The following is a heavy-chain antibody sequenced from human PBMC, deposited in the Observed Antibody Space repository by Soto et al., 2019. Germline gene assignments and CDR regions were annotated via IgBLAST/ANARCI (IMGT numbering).Heavy chain of an antibody. D-gene: IGHD1-1*01. J-gene: IGHJ4*02. V-gene: IGHV1-46*01. CDR3: ARSPRPTGTTLYYFDY. Sequence: QVQLVQSGAEVKPPGASVKLSCKASGYSFTAYYIHWVRQAPGQGLERMGKIDPSAGSTTYAQNFQGRVTMTRDTSTSTLYMELTSLRSEDTALYYCARSPRPTGTTLYYFDYWGQGTLITVSS. CDR2: IDPSAGST. CDR1: GYSFTAYY.